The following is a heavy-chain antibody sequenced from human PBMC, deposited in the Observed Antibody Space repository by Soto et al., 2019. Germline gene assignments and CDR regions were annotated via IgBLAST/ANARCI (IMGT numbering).Heavy chain of an antibody. V-gene: IGHV1-3*01. J-gene: IGHJ4*02. CDR2: INAGNGNT. CDR1: GYTFTSYA. CDR3: ARGPLVVLNYFES. Sequence: ASVKVSCKASGYTFTSYAMHWVRQAPGQRLEWMGWINAGNGNTKYSQKFQGRVTITRDTSASTAYMELSSLRSEDTAVYFCARGPLVVLNYFESWGQGTLVTVS.